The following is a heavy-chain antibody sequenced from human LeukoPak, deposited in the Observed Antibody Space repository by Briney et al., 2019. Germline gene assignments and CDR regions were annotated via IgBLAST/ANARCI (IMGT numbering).Heavy chain of an antibody. D-gene: IGHD5-18*01. V-gene: IGHV1-3*01. CDR3: ARGKNTAMEIDY. J-gene: IGHJ4*02. Sequence: ASVKVSCKASGYTFTSYAMHWVRQAPGQRLEWMGWINACNGNTKYSQKFQARVTITRDTSASTAYMELSRLRSEDTGVYYCARGKNTAMEIDYWGQGTLVTVSS. CDR1: GYTFTSYA. CDR2: INACNGNT.